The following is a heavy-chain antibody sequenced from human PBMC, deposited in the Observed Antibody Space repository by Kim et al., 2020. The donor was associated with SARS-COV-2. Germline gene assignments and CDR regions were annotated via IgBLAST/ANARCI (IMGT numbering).Heavy chain of an antibody. J-gene: IGHJ4*02. CDR1: GYTFTSYG. V-gene: IGHV1-18*01. CDR2: ISAYNGNT. Sequence: ASVKVSCKASGYTFTSYGISWVRQAPGQGLEWMGWISAYNGNTNYAQKLQGRVTMTTDTSTSTAYMELRSLRSDDTAVYYCARVPLWFGELLWGPDYWGQGTLVTVSS. CDR3: ARVPLWFGELLWGPDY. D-gene: IGHD3-10*01.